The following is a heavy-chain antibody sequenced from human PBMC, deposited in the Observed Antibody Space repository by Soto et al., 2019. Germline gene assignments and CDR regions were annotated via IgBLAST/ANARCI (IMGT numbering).Heavy chain of an antibody. CDR1: EFTFRAYG. D-gene: IGHD3-16*01. Sequence: QVQLVESGGGVVQPGRSLRLSCVASEFTFRAYGMTWVRQAPGKGLEWVARIWYDGSEKDYADSVKGRFTISRDNFKNTLYLQMNSLRAEDTAVYYCARMSRAYYYMDVWGKGTTVTVSS. V-gene: IGHV3-33*01. CDR3: ARMSRAYYYMDV. J-gene: IGHJ6*03. CDR2: IWYDGSEK.